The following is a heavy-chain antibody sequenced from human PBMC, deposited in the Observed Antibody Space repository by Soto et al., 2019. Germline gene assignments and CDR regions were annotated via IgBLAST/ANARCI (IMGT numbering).Heavy chain of an antibody. D-gene: IGHD2-15*01. CDR1: GYTFTRYT. CDR2: INPDNGNT. Sequence: ASVKVSCKASGYTFTRYTMNWVRQAPGQRLEWMGWINPDNGNTKSSQKFQDRVIITRDTSASTAYMDLSSLRSEDTAVYYCARGIAKGQLDPWGQGTLLTFSS. V-gene: IGHV1-3*01. CDR3: ARGIAKGQLDP. J-gene: IGHJ5*02.